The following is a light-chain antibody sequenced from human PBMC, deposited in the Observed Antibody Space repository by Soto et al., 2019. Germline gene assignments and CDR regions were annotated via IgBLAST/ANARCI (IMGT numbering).Light chain of an antibody. CDR2: DVS. Sequence: EIVLTQSPATLSLSPGERATLSCRASQSVDNYLAWDQQKPGQAPRLLIYDVSNRATGTPARSSGSGSGTDFTLSISSLEPEDFAVYYCQQRSNRPRFTFGPGTKVDIK. CDR3: QQRSNRPRFT. V-gene: IGKV3-11*01. CDR1: QSVDNY. J-gene: IGKJ3*01.